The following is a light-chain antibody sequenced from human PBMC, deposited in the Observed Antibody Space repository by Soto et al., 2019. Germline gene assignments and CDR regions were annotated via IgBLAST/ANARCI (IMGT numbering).Light chain of an antibody. CDR1: QSISSW. CDR2: DAS. V-gene: IGKV1-5*01. CDR3: QQYNSYCALT. Sequence: DIQMTQSPSTLSASVGDRVTITCRASQSISSWLAWYQQKPGKAPKLLIYDASSLESGVPSRFSGSGSGTEFTLTISSLQPDDFATYYCQQYNSYCALTFCGGTKVEIK. J-gene: IGKJ4*01.